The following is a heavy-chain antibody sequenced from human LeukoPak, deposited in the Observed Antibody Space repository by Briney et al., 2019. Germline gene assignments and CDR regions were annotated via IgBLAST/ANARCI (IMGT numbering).Heavy chain of an antibody. D-gene: IGHD5-12*01. Sequence: ASVKVSCKASGYTFTGYNMHWVRQAPEQGLEWMGWINPNSGGTNYAQKFQGRVTMTRDTSINTAYMEVSRLRSDDTAVYYCARDSGYEVDYWGQGTLVTVSS. CDR1: GYTFTGYN. V-gene: IGHV1-2*02. CDR3: ARDSGYEVDY. J-gene: IGHJ4*02. CDR2: INPNSGGT.